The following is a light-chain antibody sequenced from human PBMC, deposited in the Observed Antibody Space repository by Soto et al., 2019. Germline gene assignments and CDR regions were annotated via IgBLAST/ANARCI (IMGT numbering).Light chain of an antibody. Sequence: SYELTQPPSVSVSPGQTASITRSGDNLGDNYACWYQQKPGQSPVLVIYQDSKRPSGIPERFSGSNSGNTATLTISGTQAMDEADYYCQAWDSSVVVFGGGTKLTVL. CDR1: NLGDNY. V-gene: IGLV3-1*01. CDR3: QAWDSSVVV. J-gene: IGLJ2*01. CDR2: QDS.